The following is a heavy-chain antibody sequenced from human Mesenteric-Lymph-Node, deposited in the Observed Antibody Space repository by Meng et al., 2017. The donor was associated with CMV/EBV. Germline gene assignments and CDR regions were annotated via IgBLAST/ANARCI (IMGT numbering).Heavy chain of an antibody. CDR1: TFKNAW. D-gene: IGHD3-10*01. CDR2: IRSRTDGGIT. V-gene: IGHV3-15*01. J-gene: IGHJ4*02. CDR3: ATQYGSGNYYKADFDY. Sequence: TFKNAWMSWVRQAPGKGLEWVGRIRSRTDGGITDYAAPVKGRFTISRDDSMNTLFLRMNSLKTEDTAVYYCATQYGSGNYYKADFDYWGQGTLVTVS.